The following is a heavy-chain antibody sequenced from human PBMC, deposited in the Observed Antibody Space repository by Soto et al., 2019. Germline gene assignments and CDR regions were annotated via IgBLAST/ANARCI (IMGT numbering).Heavy chain of an antibody. Sequence: QVQLVESGGGVVQPGRSLRLSCAASGFTFSNYSMHWVRQAPGKGLEWVAIIWHDGNNKYYADSVRGRFIISRDNSKNRLYLQMNSLRAEDTAVYYCASDLVGASDSYGLDVWGQGTPVTVSS. V-gene: IGHV3-33*01. CDR3: ASDLVGASDSYGLDV. J-gene: IGHJ6*02. D-gene: IGHD1-26*01. CDR2: IWHDGNNK. CDR1: GFTFSNYS.